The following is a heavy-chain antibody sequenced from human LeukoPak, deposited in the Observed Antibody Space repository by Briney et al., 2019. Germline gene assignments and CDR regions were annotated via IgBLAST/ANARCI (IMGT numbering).Heavy chain of an antibody. CDR2: ISSSGSTI. Sequence: GGSLRLSCAASGFTFSSYEMNWVRQAPGKGLEWVSYISSSGSTIYYADSVKGRFTISRDNAKNSLYLQMNSLRAEDTALYYCAKDMAGGFGEFTSWGQGTLVTVSS. J-gene: IGHJ4*02. CDR1: GFTFSSYE. D-gene: IGHD3-10*01. V-gene: IGHV3-48*03. CDR3: AKDMAGGFGEFTS.